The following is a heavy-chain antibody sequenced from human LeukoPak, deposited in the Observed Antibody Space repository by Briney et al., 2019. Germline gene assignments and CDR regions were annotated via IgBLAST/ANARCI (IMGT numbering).Heavy chain of an antibody. Sequence: SETLSLTCTVSGGSISSYYWGWIRQPPGKGLEWIGSIYYSGSTYYNPSLKSRVTISVDTSKNQFSLKLSSVTAADTAVYYCARACSSTSCGDDYWGQGTLVTVSS. CDR2: IYYSGST. J-gene: IGHJ4*02. CDR1: GGSISSYY. V-gene: IGHV4-39*07. D-gene: IGHD2-2*01. CDR3: ARACSSTSCGDDY.